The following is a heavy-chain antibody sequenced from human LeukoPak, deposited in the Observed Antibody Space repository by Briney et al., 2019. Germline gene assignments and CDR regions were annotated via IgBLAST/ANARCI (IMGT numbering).Heavy chain of an antibody. CDR1: GFTFSSYS. CDR2: ISSSSSYI. D-gene: IGHD1-14*01. V-gene: IGHV3-21*01. J-gene: IGHJ4*02. CDR3: ARAGGDYFDY. Sequence: GGSLRLSCAASGFTFSSYSMNWVRQAPGKGLEWVSSISSSSSYIYYADSVKGRFTISRDNAKNSLYLQMNSPRAEDTAVYYCARAGGDYFDYWGQGTLVTDSS.